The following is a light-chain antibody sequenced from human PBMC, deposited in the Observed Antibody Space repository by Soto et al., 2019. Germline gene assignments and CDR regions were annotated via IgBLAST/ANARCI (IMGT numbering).Light chain of an antibody. CDR1: QGISSY. Sequence: DIQMTQSPSTLSASVGDRVTITCRASQGISSYLAWYQHKPGKAPKLLIYAASSLQSGVPSRFTGSGSGTDFTFTITSLQTEDFATYYCQQSYITTRNFGPGTKLDIK. CDR3: QQSYITTRN. J-gene: IGKJ3*01. V-gene: IGKV1-39*01. CDR2: AAS.